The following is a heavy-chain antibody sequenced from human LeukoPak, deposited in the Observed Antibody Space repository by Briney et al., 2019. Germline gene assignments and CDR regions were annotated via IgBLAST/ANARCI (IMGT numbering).Heavy chain of an antibody. Sequence: KSSETLSLTCSVSGGSISSSSSDYYWGWVRQPPGKGLEWIGSISYSWTTYYNPSFKSRVTISADTSNNQFSLKLTSVTAADTAVYYCARHRHSHHYDYWGQGTLVTVSS. D-gene: IGHD5-18*01. J-gene: IGHJ4*02. V-gene: IGHV4-39*01. CDR3: ARHRHSHHYDY. CDR1: GGSISSSSSDYY. CDR2: ISYSWTT.